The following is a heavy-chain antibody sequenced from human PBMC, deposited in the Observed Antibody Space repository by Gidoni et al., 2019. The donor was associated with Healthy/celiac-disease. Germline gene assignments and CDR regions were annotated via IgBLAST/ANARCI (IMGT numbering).Heavy chain of an antibody. Sequence: QVQLQQWGAGLLKPSETLSLTCAVYGGSFSGYYWSWIRQPPGQGLEWIGEINHSGSTNYNPSLKSRVTISVDTSKNQFSLKLSSVTAADTAVYYCARVRRANYYDSPRDFDYWGQGTLVTVSS. D-gene: IGHD3-22*01. CDR2: INHSGST. CDR1: GGSFSGYY. V-gene: IGHV4-34*01. CDR3: ARVRRANYYDSPRDFDY. J-gene: IGHJ4*02.